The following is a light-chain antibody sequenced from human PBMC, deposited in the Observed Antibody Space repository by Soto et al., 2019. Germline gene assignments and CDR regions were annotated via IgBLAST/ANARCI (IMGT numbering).Light chain of an antibody. Sequence: EIVLTQSPGTLSLSPGERATLSCRASQSVSSSYLAWYQQKPGQAPRLLIYGASSRATGVPDRFSGSGSGTDFTLTISRLEPEDFEVYYCQQYGRTFGQGTKVEI. J-gene: IGKJ1*01. V-gene: IGKV3-20*01. CDR3: QQYGRT. CDR1: QSVSSSY. CDR2: GAS.